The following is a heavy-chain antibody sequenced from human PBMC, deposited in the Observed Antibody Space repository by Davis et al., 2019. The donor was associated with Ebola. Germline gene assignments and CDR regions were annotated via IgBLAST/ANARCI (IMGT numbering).Heavy chain of an antibody. Sequence: GGSLRLSCAASGFTFSSYGMHWVRQAPGKGLEWVAVISYDGSNKYYADSVKGRFTISRDNSKNTLYLQMNSLRDEDTAVYYCARGGRWYDILTEASLMDVWGTGTTVTVSS. CDR2: ISYDGSNK. V-gene: IGHV3-30*03. CDR3: ARGGRWYDILTEASLMDV. CDR1: GFTFSSYG. J-gene: IGHJ6*03. D-gene: IGHD3-9*01.